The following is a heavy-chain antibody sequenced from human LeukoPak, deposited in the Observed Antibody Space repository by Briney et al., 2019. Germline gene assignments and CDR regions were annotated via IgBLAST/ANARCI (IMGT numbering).Heavy chain of an antibody. J-gene: IGHJ4*02. CDR2: ISTSGGSS. Sequence: GGSLRLSCAASGFTFSNYAMSWVRQAPGKGLEWVSAISTSGGSSYYADSVKGRFAISRDNSKNTLYLQMNSLRAEDTAIYYCAKTSGGNYWGQGTLVTVSS. CDR1: GFTFSNYA. CDR3: AKTSGGNY. V-gene: IGHV3-23*01. D-gene: IGHD2-15*01.